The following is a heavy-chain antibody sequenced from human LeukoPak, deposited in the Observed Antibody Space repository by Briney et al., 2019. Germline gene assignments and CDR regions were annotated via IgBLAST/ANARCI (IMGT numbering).Heavy chain of an antibody. CDR1: GGTFSSYA. V-gene: IGHV1-69*04. J-gene: IGHJ4*02. Sequence: EASVKVSCKASGGTFSSYANSWVRQAPGQGLEWMGRIIPILGIANYAQKFQGRVTITADKSTSTAYMELSSLRSEDTAVYYCAGLRLTEWGYCSGGSCYVDYWGQGTLVTVSS. CDR3: AGLRLTEWGYCSGGSCYVDY. D-gene: IGHD2-15*01. CDR2: IIPILGIA.